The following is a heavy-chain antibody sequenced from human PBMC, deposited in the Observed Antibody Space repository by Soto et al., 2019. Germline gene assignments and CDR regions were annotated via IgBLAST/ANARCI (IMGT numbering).Heavy chain of an antibody. CDR3: ARGQAAQIDY. CDR1: GGSFSGYY. CDR2: INHSGST. V-gene: IGHV4-34*01. Sequence: QVQLQQWGAGLLKPSETLSLTCAVYGGSFSGYYWNWIRQPPGKGLEWIGEINHSGSTNYNPSLKSRVTISVDTSKNQFSLSLSSVTAADTAVYYCARGQAAQIDYWGQGTLVTVSS. J-gene: IGHJ4*02. D-gene: IGHD6-6*01.